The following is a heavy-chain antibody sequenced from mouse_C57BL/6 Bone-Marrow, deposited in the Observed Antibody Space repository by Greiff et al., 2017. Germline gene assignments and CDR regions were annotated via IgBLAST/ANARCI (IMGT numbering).Heavy chain of an antibody. CDR1: GFTFSDYY. V-gene: IGHV5-16*01. Sequence: EVQRVESEGGLVQPGSSMKLSCTASGFTFSDYYMAWVRQVPEKGLEWVANINYDGSSTYYLDSLKSRFIISRDNAKNILYLQMSSLKSEDTATYDCAREVSRVLPLYFDVWGTGTTVTVSS. J-gene: IGHJ1*03. CDR3: AREVSRVLPLYFDV. D-gene: IGHD1-1*01. CDR2: INYDGSST.